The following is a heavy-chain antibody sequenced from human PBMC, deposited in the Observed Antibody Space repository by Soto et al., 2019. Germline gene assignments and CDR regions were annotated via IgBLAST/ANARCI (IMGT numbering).Heavy chain of an antibody. D-gene: IGHD3-3*01. CDR3: ARGSLTIFGVVPRNSSHP. CDR2: IYHSGST. Sequence: SETLSLTCAVSGGSISSGGYSWSWIRQPPGKGLEWIGYIYHSGSTYYNPSLKSRVTISVDRSKNQFSLKLSSVTAADTAVYYCARGSLTIFGVVPRNSSHPWGQGTLVTLSS. CDR1: GGSISSGGYS. J-gene: IGHJ5*02. V-gene: IGHV4-30-2*01.